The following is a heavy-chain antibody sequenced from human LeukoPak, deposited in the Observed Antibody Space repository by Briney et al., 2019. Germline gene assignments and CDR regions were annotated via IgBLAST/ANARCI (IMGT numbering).Heavy chain of an antibody. D-gene: IGHD2-2*01. CDR1: GFTFSRYA. CDR3: AKHLVVPAAMN. CDR2: ISGSGGST. V-gene: IGHV3-23*01. J-gene: IGHJ4*02. Sequence: GGSLRLSCAASGFTFSRYAMSWVRQAPGQGLEWVSGISGSGGSTHYPDSVKGRFTISRDNSKNTLYLQMNGLRAEDTAVYYCAKHLVVPAAMNWGQGTLVTVSS.